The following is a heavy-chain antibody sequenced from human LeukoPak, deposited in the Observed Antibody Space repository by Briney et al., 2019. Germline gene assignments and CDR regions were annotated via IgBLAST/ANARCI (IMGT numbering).Heavy chain of an antibody. CDR3: ARDWFPWNLIVGATLRSYYFDY. CDR2: TRNKANSYTT. D-gene: IGHD1-26*01. Sequence: RPGGSLRLSCAASGFTFSDHYMDWVRQAPGKGLEWVGRTRNKANSYTTEYAASVKGRFTISRDNAKNSLYLQMNSLRAEDTAVYYCARDWFPWNLIVGATLRSYYFDYWGQGTLVTVSS. J-gene: IGHJ4*02. CDR1: GFTFSDHY. V-gene: IGHV3-72*01.